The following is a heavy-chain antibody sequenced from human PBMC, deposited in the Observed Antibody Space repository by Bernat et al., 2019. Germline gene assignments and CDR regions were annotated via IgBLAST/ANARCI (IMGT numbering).Heavy chain of an antibody. J-gene: IGHJ4*02. CDR2: ISYDGRNK. V-gene: IGHV3-30*04. D-gene: IGHD6-19*01. CDR1: GFTFSSYA. CDR3: AEDSVPYSSGWYLFDY. Sequence: QVQLVESGGGVVQPGRSLRLSCAASGFTFSSYAMHWVRQAPGKGLEWVAVISYDGRNKYYATSVEGRFTISKDNSKTTLYLQMNSLGAEDTAVYYCAEDSVPYSSGWYLFDYWGQGTLVTVSS.